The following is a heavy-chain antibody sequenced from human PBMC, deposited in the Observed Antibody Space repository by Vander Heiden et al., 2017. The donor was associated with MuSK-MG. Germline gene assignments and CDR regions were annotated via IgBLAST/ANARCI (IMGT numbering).Heavy chain of an antibody. CDR1: VFSLSTSRVG. J-gene: IGHJ6*04. CDR2: IYWDDDK. D-gene: IGHD4-17*01. CDR3: AHSNLLTTVTGYYGMDV. V-gene: IGHV2-5*02. Sequence: QITLKESGPTLVKPTQTLTLTCTFSVFSLSTSRVGVGWIRQPPGKALEWLALIYWDDDKRYSPSLKSRLTITKDTSKNQVVLTMTNMDPVDTATYYCAHSNLLTTVTGYYGMDVWGEGTTVTVSS.